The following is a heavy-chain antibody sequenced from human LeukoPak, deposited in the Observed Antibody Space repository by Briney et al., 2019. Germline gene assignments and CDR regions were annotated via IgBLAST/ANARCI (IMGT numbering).Heavy chain of an antibody. D-gene: IGHD3-10*01. CDR3: ARGRFGYGMDV. V-gene: IGHV4-59*01. Sequence: PSETLSLTCTVSGGSISSYYWSRIRQPPGKGLEWIGYIYYSGSTNYNPSLKSRVTISVDTSKNQFSLKLSSVTAADTAVYYCARGRFGYGMDVWGQGTTVTVSS. CDR1: GGSISSYY. CDR2: IYYSGST. J-gene: IGHJ6*02.